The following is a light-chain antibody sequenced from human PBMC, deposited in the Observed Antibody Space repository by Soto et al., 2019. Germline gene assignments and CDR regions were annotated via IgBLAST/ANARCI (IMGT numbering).Light chain of an antibody. CDR3: AAWVGSLNSWV. Sequence: QSVLTQPPSASGTPGQRVTISCSGSSSNIGSNTVNWYQQLPGTAPKLLIYSNNQRPSGVPDRFSGSKSGTSASLAISGLQSEDEADYYCAAWVGSLNSWVFGGGTKLTVL. CDR2: SNN. V-gene: IGLV1-44*01. J-gene: IGLJ3*02. CDR1: SSNIGSNT.